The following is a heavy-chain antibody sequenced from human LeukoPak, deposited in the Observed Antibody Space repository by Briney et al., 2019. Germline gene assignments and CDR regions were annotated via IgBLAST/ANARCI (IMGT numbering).Heavy chain of an antibody. J-gene: IGHJ4*02. CDR2: LTGSGGST. Sequence: GGSLRLSCTASGFTFSNFGMSWVRQAPGQGLEWVSHLTGSGGSTYYAGSVKGRFTVSRDNSKNTLYLQMNSLRAEDTAVYYCAKRNYFGAGTYSFDFWGQGTLVTVSS. CDR1: GFTFSNFG. D-gene: IGHD3-10*01. CDR3: AKRNYFGAGTYSFDF. V-gene: IGHV3-23*01.